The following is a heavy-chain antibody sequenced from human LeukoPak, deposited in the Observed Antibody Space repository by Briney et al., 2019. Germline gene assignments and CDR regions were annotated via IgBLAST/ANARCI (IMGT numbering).Heavy chain of an antibody. CDR1: GYTFNVYY. V-gene: IGHV1-2*02. J-gene: IGHJ3*02. CDR2: VIPSSGGT. Sequence: GASVKVSCKASGYTFNVYYIHWLRQAPGQGLEWMGWVIPSSGGTNYAQKFNDRVTMTREVSIGTAYMELSSLTYDDTAVYYCARGVLLQGRGAFDIWGQGSLVTVSS. CDR3: ARGVLLQGRGAFDI. D-gene: IGHD3-16*01.